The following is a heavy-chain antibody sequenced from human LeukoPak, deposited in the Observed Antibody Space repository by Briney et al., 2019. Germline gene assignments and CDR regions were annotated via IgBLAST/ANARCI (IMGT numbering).Heavy chain of an antibody. J-gene: IGHJ5*02. CDR1: GYTFNSYG. Sequence: ASVKVSCKASGYTFNSYGINWVRQAPGQGLEWMGWINPNSGDTNYAQKFQDRVTMTRDTSISTAYIELNFLRSDDTAVFYCARGDYYGSPKVVAAWGQGTLVTVSS. CDR2: INPNSGDT. CDR3: ARGDYYGSPKVVAA. V-gene: IGHV1-2*02. D-gene: IGHD3-10*01.